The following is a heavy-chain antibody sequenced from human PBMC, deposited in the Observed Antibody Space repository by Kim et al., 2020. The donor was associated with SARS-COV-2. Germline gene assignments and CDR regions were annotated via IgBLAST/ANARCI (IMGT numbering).Heavy chain of an antibody. V-gene: IGHV4-59*08. Sequence: SETLSLTCTVSGGSISSYYWSWIRQPPGKGLEWIGYIYYSGSTNYNPSLKSRVTISVDTSKNQFSLKLSSVTAADTAVYYCARHRGSYSGAFYYFDYWGQGTLVTVSS. CDR1: GGSISSYY. CDR3: ARHRGSYSGAFYYFDY. J-gene: IGHJ4*02. D-gene: IGHD1-26*01. CDR2: IYYSGST.